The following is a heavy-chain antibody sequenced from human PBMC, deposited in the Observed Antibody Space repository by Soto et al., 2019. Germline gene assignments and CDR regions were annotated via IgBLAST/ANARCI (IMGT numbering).Heavy chain of an antibody. CDR3: ARDTFSGDSSGPHY. V-gene: IGHV5-51*01. CDR1: GYSFSRYW. J-gene: IGHJ4*02. D-gene: IGHD3-22*01. Sequence: GESLKISCKGSGYSFSRYWIAWVRQTPGKGLEWMGLIYPGDSDTRYSPSFQGQVTISADKSITTAYLQWSSLKASDTAIYYCARDTFSGDSSGPHYWGQGTLVTVSS. CDR2: IYPGDSDT.